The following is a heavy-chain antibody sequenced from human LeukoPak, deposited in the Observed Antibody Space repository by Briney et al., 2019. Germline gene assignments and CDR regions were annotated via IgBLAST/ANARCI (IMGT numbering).Heavy chain of an antibody. J-gene: IGHJ6*02. V-gene: IGHV3-53*05. CDR2: IYSGGST. D-gene: IGHD3-22*01. Sequence: PGGSLRLSCAASGFTVSSNYMSWVRQAPGKGLEWVSVIYSGGSTYYADSVKGRFTISRDNSKNSLYLQMNSLRAEDTALYYCAKVQYDSSVSYGMDVWGQGTTVTVSS. CDR3: AKVQYDSSVSYGMDV. CDR1: GFTVSSNY.